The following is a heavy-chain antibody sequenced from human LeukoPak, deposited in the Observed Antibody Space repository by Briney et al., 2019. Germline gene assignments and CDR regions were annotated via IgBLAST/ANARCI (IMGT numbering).Heavy chain of an antibody. V-gene: IGHV3-30*03. D-gene: IGHD6-6*01. CDR3: ARDFTYFRSSILDY. CDR2: MSYDASNR. J-gene: IGHJ4*02. CDR1: GFTFSSYS. Sequence: GGSLRLSCAASGFTFSSYSMNWVRQAPGKGLEWLGVMSYDASNREYADSVKDRFIISRDNSRNTLHLQMNSLRPEDMAMYYCARDFTYFRSSILDYWGRGTLVIVSS.